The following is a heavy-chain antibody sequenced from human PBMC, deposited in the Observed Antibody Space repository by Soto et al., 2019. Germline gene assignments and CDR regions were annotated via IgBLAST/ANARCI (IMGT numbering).Heavy chain of an antibody. Sequence: EVQLVESGGGLVKPGGSLRLSCATSGFTFSSYSMNWVRQAPGKGLEWVSSISSSSSYIYYADSVKGRFTISRDNAKSSLYLQMNSLRAEDTAVYYCARATRYYFDYWGQGTLVTVSS. CDR1: GFTFSSYS. CDR2: ISSSSSYI. J-gene: IGHJ4*02. CDR3: ARATRYYFDY. V-gene: IGHV3-21*01.